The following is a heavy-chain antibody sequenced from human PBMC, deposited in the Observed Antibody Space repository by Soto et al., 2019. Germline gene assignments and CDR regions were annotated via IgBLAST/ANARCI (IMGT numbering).Heavy chain of an antibody. D-gene: IGHD3-16*01. J-gene: IGHJ2*01. V-gene: IGHV1-69*01. CDR3: ARPFQSWPGGWYFDL. Sequence: QVQLVQSGAEVKKPGSSVKVSCKASGGTFSSYSINWVRQAPGQGLEWMGGIIPIFGTANYAQKFQGRVTLTADESTSTAHMELSSLRTEDKAVYYCARPFQSWPGGWYFDLWGRGTLVTVSS. CDR1: GGTFSSYS. CDR2: IIPIFGTA.